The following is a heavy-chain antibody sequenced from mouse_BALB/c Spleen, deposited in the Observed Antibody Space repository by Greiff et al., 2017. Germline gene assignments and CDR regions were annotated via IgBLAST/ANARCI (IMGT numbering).Heavy chain of an antibody. CDR2: ISSGSSTI. Sequence: EVNLVESGGGLVQPGGSRKLSCAASGFTFSSFGMHWVRQAPEKGLEWVAYISSGSSTIYYADTVKGRFTISRDNPKNTLFLQMTSLRSEDTAMYYCAREGELPLYYYAMDYWGQGTSVTVSS. CDR3: AREGELPLYYYAMDY. CDR1: GFTFSSFG. D-gene: IGHD2-3*01. V-gene: IGHV5-17*02. J-gene: IGHJ4*01.